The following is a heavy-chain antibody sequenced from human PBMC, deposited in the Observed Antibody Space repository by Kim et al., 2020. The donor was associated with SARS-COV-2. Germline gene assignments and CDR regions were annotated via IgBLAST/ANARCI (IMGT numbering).Heavy chain of an antibody. D-gene: IGHD3-10*01. V-gene: IGHV4-34*01. Sequence: RVTISVDTSKNQFSLKLSSVTAADTAVYYCARGPMVRGVSYYYYYYGMDVWGQGTTVTVSS. CDR3: ARGPMVRGVSYYYYYYGMDV. J-gene: IGHJ6*02.